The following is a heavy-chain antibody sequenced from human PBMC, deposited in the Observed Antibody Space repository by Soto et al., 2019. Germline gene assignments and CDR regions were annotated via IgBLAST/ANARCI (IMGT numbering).Heavy chain of an antibody. CDR2: IYASGSP. J-gene: IGHJ4*02. CDR3: ARGVGSSPPQY. Sequence: SETLSLTCTISGGSVSVYYWSWIRQSTGQGLEWIGYIYASGSPYYNPSLRSRVTISADTSKDQISLKLTSPTAADTAVYYCARGVGSSPPQYWGRGTLVTVSS. CDR1: GGSVSVYY. D-gene: IGHD1-26*01. V-gene: IGHV4-59*02.